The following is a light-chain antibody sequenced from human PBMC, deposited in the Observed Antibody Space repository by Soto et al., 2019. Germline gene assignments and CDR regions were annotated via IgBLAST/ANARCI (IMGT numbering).Light chain of an antibody. CDR2: GAS. J-gene: IGKJ3*01. CDR3: QQYGTSPFT. CDR1: QSVTSDY. Sequence: EIVLTQSPGTLSLSPGDRATLSCRASQSVTSDYLAWYQQKPGQAPRLLIYGASIRATGIPDRFFGSGSGTDFTLTISRLEPEDFAVFFCQQYGTSPFTFGPGTTVDI. V-gene: IGKV3-20*01.